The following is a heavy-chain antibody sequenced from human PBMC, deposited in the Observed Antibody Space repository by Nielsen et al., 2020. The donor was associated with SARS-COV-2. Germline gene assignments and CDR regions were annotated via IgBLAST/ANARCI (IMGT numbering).Heavy chain of an antibody. D-gene: IGHD1-7*01. Sequence: GESLKISCAASGFTFSSYGMHWVRQAPGKGLEWVAVIWYDGSNKYYADSVKGRFTISRDNSKNTLYLQMNSLRAEDTAVYYCARERTGTTYLKVDAFDIWGQGTMVTVSS. J-gene: IGHJ3*02. CDR1: GFTFSSYG. CDR3: ARERTGTTYLKVDAFDI. CDR2: IWYDGSNK. V-gene: IGHV3-33*01.